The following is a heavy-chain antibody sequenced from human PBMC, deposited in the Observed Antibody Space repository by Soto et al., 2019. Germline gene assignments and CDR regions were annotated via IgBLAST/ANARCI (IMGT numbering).Heavy chain of an antibody. CDR2: INPKSGGT. D-gene: IGHD2-8*01. CDR3: ARGHSTDCSNGVCSFFYNHEMDV. Sequence: ASVQVSCKGSGYSFTDYHIHWVRQAPGQGLEWLGRINPKSGGTSTAQKFQGWVTMTRDRSISTVYMELTRLRSDDTAVYFCARGHSTDCSNGVCSFFYNHEMDVWGQGTTVTVSS. CDR1: GYSFTDYH. J-gene: IGHJ6*02. V-gene: IGHV1-2*04.